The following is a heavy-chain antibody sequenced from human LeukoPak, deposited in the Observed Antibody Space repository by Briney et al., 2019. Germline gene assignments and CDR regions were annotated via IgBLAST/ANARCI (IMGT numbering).Heavy chain of an antibody. CDR1: GYTFTGYY. D-gene: IGHD3-3*01. J-gene: IGHJ5*02. V-gene: IGHV1-2*02. CDR3: ARSYDFWSGFNWFDP. CDR2: INPNSGGT. Sequence: ASVKVSCKASGYTFTGYYKHWVRQAPGQGLEWMGWINPNSGGTNYAQKFQGRVTMTRDTSISTAYMELSRLRSDDTAVYYCARSYDFWSGFNWFDPWGQGTLVTVSS.